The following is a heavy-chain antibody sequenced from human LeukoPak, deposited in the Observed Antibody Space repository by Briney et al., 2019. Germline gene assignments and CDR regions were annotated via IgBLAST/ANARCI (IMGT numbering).Heavy chain of an antibody. CDR2: ISAYNGNT. V-gene: IGHV1-18*01. CDR3: ARVARGSFNDAFDI. J-gene: IGHJ3*02. D-gene: IGHD3-10*01. CDR1: GYTFTSYG. Sequence: ASVKVSCKASGYTFTSYGISWVRQAPGQGLEWMGWISAYNGNTNYAQKLRGRVTMTTDTSTSTAYMELRSLRSDDTAVYYCARVARGSFNDAFDIWGQGTMVTVSS.